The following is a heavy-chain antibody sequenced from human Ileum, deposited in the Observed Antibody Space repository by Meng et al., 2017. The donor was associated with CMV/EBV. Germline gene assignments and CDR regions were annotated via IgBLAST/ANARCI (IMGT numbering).Heavy chain of an antibody. Sequence: GESLKISCAASGFTFSRYWMNWVRQAPGKGLEWVANIKQDGREKYYVDSVEGRFTISRDNAKNPLYLQMNSLRAEDTAVYYCARDRAFVPQDGYYDMDVWGQGTTVTVSS. CDR1: GFTFSRYW. V-gene: IGHV3-7*01. D-gene: IGHD2-15*01. CDR2: IKQDGREK. J-gene: IGHJ6*02. CDR3: ARDRAFVPQDGYYDMDV.